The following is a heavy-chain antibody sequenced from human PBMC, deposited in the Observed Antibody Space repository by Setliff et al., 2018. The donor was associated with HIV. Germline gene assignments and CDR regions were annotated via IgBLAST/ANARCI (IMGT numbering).Heavy chain of an antibody. V-gene: IGHV4-34*01. CDR2: ITHSGST. CDR1: TGSFSGYY. Sequence: SETLSLTCAVYTGSFSGYYWSWIRQPPGKGLEWIGMITHSGSTNYNPSLKSRVTISVDTSKNHFSLKLTSVTAADTAVYYCARAQLPPTYIDVWGKGTT. CDR3: ARAQLPPTYIDV. J-gene: IGHJ6*03. D-gene: IGHD2-2*01.